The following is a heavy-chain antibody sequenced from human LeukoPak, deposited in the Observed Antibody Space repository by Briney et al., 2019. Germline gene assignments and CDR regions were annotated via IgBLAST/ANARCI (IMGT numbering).Heavy chain of an antibody. CDR3: ARDLEAPVTPITMVRGVITNPQTD. V-gene: IGHV3-11*04. Sequence: PGGSLRLSCAASGFTFSDYYMSWIRQAPGKGLEWVSYISSSGSTIYYADSVKGRFTIPRDNAKNSLYLQMNSLRAEDTAVYYCARDLEAPVTPITMVRGVITNPQTDWGQGTLVTVSS. CDR1: GFTFSDYY. CDR2: ISSSGSTI. J-gene: IGHJ4*02. D-gene: IGHD3-10*01.